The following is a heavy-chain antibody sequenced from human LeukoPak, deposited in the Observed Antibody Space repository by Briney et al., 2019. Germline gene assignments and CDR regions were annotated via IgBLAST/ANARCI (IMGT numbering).Heavy chain of an antibody. CDR1: GFTFGDYA. D-gene: IGHD2-2*01. CDR2: ISWNSGSI. CDR3: AKYTCSSTGCVFGAFDI. V-gene: IGHV3-9*01. Sequence: GGSLRLSCAASGFTFGDYAMHWVRQAPGKGLEWVSGISWNSGSIGYADSVKGRFTISRDNAKNSLYLQMNSLRAEDTALYYCAKYTCSSTGCVFGAFDIWGQGTMVTVPS. J-gene: IGHJ3*02.